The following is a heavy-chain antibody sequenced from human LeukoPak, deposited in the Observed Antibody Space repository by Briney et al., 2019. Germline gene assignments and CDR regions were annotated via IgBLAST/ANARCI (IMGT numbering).Heavy chain of an antibody. CDR3: ARDPHDPYLAQTPYFDY. V-gene: IGHV1-46*01. D-gene: IGHD1-1*01. Sequence: ASVKVSCKASGYTFTSYYMHWVRQAPGQGLEWMGIINPSGGSTSYAQKFQGRVTMTRDTSTSTVYMELSSLRSEDTAVYYCARDPHDPYLAQTPYFDYWGQGTLVTVSS. CDR2: INPSGGST. CDR1: GYTFTSYY. J-gene: IGHJ4*02.